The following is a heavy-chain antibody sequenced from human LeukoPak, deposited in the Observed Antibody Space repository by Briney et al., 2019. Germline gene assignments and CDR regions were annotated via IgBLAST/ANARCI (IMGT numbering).Heavy chain of an antibody. Sequence: GGSLRLSCAASGFTFDDYAMHWVRQAPGKGLEWVSGISWNSGNIDYADSVKGRFTISRDNAKNSLYLQMNSLRAEDTALYYCAKGSVGGDGVFDYWGQGTLVTVSS. CDR1: GFTFDDYA. V-gene: IGHV3-9*01. J-gene: IGHJ4*02. CDR2: ISWNSGNI. CDR3: AKGSVGGDGVFDY. D-gene: IGHD2-21*02.